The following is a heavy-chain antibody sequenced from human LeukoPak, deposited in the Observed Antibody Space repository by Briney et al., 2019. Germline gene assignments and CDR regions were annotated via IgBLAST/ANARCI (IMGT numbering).Heavy chain of an antibody. CDR2: IYWDDDK. V-gene: IGHV2-5*02. Sequence: ESGPTLVNPTQTLTLTCTFSGFSLSTSGVGVGWIRQPPGKALEWLAIIYWDDDKRYSPSLKSRLTITKDTSKNQVVLTMTNMDPVDTATYYCAHRRSGSNFDYWGQGTLVTVSS. D-gene: IGHD3-10*01. CDR3: AHRRSGSNFDY. CDR1: GFSLSTSGVG. J-gene: IGHJ4*02.